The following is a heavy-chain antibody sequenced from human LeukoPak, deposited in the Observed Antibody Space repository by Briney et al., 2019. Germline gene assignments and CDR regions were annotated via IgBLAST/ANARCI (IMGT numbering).Heavy chain of an antibody. CDR3: ARCLGFRIGSSWYPDAFDI. Sequence: PSETLSLTCTVSGGSISSYYWSWLRQPPGKGLEWIGYIYYSGSTNYNPSLKSRVTISVDRSKNQMSLKLSSVTAADTAVYYCARCLGFRIGSSWYPDAFDIWGQGTMVTVSS. CDR1: GGSISSYY. CDR2: IYYSGST. J-gene: IGHJ3*02. D-gene: IGHD6-13*01. V-gene: IGHV4-59*08.